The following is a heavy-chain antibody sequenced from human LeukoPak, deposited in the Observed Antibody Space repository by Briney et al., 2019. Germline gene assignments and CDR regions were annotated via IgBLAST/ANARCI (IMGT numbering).Heavy chain of an antibody. D-gene: IGHD2-2*01. J-gene: IGHJ5*02. CDR2: INPNSGGT. CDR1: GYTFTGYY. V-gene: IGHV1-2*02. Sequence: ASVKVSCKASGYTFTGYYMHWVRQAPGQGLEWMGWINPNSGGTNYAQKFQGRVTMTRDTSISTAYMELSRLRSDDTAVYYCARHGCSSTSCSWKTYNWFDPWGQGTLVTVSS. CDR3: ARHGCSSTSCSWKTYNWFDP.